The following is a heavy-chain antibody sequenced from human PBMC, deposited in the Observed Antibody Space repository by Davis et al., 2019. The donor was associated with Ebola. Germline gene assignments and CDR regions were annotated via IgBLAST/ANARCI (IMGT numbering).Heavy chain of an antibody. Sequence: ASVTVSCKASGYTFTGYYMHWVRQAPGQGLEWMGWINPNSGGTNYAQKFQGWVTMTRDTSISTAYMELSRLRSDDTAVYYCARGRKLSSGWLNWFDPWGQGTLVTVSS. V-gene: IGHV1-2*04. D-gene: IGHD6-19*01. J-gene: IGHJ5*02. CDR1: GYTFTGYY. CDR2: INPNSGGT. CDR3: ARGRKLSSGWLNWFDP.